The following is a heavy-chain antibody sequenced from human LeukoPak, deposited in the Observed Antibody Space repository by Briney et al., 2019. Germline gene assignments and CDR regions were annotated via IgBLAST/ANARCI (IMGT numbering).Heavy chain of an antibody. D-gene: IGHD6-13*01. J-gene: IGHJ5*02. CDR3: ATEAATGPRVDP. V-gene: IGHV1-69-2*01. Sequence: ASVKISCKVSGYTFTDYYMHWVQQAPGKGLEWMGLVDPDDGATIYAEKFQGRVTITADTSTDTAYMELSGLRSEDTAVYYCATEAATGPRVDPWGQGTLVTVSS. CDR1: GYTFTDYY. CDR2: VDPDDGAT.